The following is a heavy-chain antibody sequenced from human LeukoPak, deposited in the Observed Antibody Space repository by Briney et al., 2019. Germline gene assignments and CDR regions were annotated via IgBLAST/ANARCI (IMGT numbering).Heavy chain of an antibody. J-gene: IGHJ4*02. CDR1: GFTFSSYG. CDR3: ARGGYTGNSDYYFDY. V-gene: IGHV3-33*01. Sequence: GGSLGLSCAASGFTFSSYGMHWVRQAPGKGLEWVAVIWYDGSNKYYADSVKGRFTISRDNSKNTLYLQMNSLRAEDTAVYYCARGGYTGNSDYYFDYWGQGTLVTVSS. CDR2: IWYDGSNK. D-gene: IGHD5-12*01.